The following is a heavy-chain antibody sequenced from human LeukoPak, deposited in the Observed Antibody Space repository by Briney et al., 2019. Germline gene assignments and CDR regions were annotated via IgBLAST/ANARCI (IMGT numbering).Heavy chain of an antibody. J-gene: IGHJ4*02. CDR2: ISYNGNNK. CDR1: GFSFSNYA. CDR3: ARGQFRLSDYDSSAFDY. D-gene: IGHD3-22*01. V-gene: IGHV3-30*04. Sequence: PGRSLRLSCAASGFSFSNYAMHWVRQAPGKGLEWVAVISYNGNNKYYADSVKGRFTISRDKSKNTLYLQLNSLRAEDTAVYYCARGQFRLSDYDSSAFDYWGQGTLVTVSS.